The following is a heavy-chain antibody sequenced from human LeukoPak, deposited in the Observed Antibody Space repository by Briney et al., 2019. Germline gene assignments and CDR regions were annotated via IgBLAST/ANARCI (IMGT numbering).Heavy chain of an antibody. D-gene: IGHD2-2*02. CDR3: AKGPSEYCSSTSCYTEDPYYFGY. V-gene: IGHV3-23*01. CDR2: ISGSGGST. Sequence: GGSLRLSCAASGFTFSSYAMSWVRQAPGKGLEWVSAISGSGGSTYYADSVKGRFTISRDNSKNTLYLQMNSLRAEDTAVYYCAKGPSEYCSSTSCYTEDPYYFGYWGQGTLVTVSS. CDR1: GFTFSSYA. J-gene: IGHJ4*02.